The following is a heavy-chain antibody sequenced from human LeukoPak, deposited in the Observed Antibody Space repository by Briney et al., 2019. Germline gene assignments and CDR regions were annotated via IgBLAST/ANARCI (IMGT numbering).Heavy chain of an antibody. Sequence: GGSLRLSCAASGFGFGDYWMSWVRQAPGKGLEWVANIYKDGREKYYVDSVKGRFTISRDNAKNSLYLQMNSLRAEDTAVYYCASERPSSSWYDYWGQGTLVTVSS. V-gene: IGHV3-7*01. CDR2: IYKDGREK. D-gene: IGHD6-13*01. J-gene: IGHJ4*02. CDR3: ASERPSSSWYDY. CDR1: GFGFGDYW.